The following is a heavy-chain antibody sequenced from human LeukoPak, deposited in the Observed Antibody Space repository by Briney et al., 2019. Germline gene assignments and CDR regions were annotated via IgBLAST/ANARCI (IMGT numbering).Heavy chain of an antibody. D-gene: IGHD3-22*01. J-gene: IGHJ4*02. CDR1: GFTFSSYW. CDR2: INTDETIT. Sequence: GGSLRLSCAASGFTFSSYWMHWVRQAPGKGLVWVSRINTDETITTYADSVKGRFTISRDNAKNTLYLQMNSLRAEDTAMYYCARATYYYDSSGYRAVYYSDYWGQGTLVTVSS. V-gene: IGHV3-74*01. CDR3: ARATYYYDSSGYRAVYYSDY.